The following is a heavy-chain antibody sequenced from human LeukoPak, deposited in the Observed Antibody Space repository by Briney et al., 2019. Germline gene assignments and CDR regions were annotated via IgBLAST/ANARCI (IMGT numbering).Heavy chain of an antibody. D-gene: IGHD2-15*01. Sequence: ASVKVSCKVSGYTHTELSMHWVRQAPGKGLEWMGGFDPEDGETIYAQTFQGRVTMTEDTSTDTAYMELSRLRSEDTAVYYCATDRGCSGGSCYPDYWGQGTLATVSS. CDR3: ATDRGCSGGSCYPDY. J-gene: IGHJ4*02. V-gene: IGHV1-24*01. CDR2: FDPEDGET. CDR1: GYTHTELS.